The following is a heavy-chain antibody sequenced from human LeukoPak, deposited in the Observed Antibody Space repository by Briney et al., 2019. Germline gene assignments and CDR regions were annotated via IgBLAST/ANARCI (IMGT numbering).Heavy chain of an antibody. J-gene: IGHJ4*02. CDR1: GGSISSYY. CDR3: ARVSRGLLHFDY. V-gene: IGHV4-59*01. CDR2: IYYSGST. Sequence: SETLSLTCTVSGGSISSYYWSWIRQPPGEGLEWIGYIYYSGSTNYNPSLKSRVTISVDTSKNQFSLKLSSVTAADTAVYYCARVSRGLLHFDYWGQGTLVTVSS. D-gene: IGHD2/OR15-2a*01.